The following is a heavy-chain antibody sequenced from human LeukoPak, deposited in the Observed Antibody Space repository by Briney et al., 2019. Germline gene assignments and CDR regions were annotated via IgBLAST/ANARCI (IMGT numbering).Heavy chain of an antibody. V-gene: IGHV3-30*18. D-gene: IGHD4/OR15-4a*01. CDR2: SAHDEVGK. J-gene: IGHJ4*02. CDR3: AKDRGYGEHEPFES. Sequence: GRSLRLSCVGSGFTFSDYAIHWVRQAPGKGLEWVAVSAHDEVGKQFADSVKGRFTLSRDNSRDSVHLQMNRLRDEDTAVSYCAKDRGYGEHEPFESWGQGSLVTVSS. CDR1: GFTFSDYA.